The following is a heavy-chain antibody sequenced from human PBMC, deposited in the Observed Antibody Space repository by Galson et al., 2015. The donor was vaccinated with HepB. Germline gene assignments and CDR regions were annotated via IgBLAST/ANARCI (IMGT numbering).Heavy chain of an antibody. J-gene: IGHJ4*02. CDR2: ISSSSSTI. CDR3: AREGRAYDSSAYYFDY. D-gene: IGHD3-22*01. V-gene: IGHV3-48*02. CDR1: GFTFSSYS. Sequence: SLRLSCAASGFTFSSYSMNWVRQAPGKGLEWVSYISSSSSTIYYADSVKGRFTISRDNAKNSLYLQMNSLRDEDTAGHYCAREGRAYDSSAYYFDYWGQGTLVTVSS.